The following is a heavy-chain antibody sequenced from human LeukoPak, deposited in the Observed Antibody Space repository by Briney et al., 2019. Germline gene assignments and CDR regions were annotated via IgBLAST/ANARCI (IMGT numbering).Heavy chain of an antibody. CDR2: INHSGST. Sequence: SETLSLTCAVYGGSFSGYYWSWIRQPPGNGLEWIGEINHSGSTNYNPSLKSRVTISVDTSKNQFSLKLSSVTAADTAVYYCARGSSGWTNWFDPWGQGTLVTVSS. CDR1: GGSFSGYY. J-gene: IGHJ5*02. V-gene: IGHV4-34*01. CDR3: ARGSSGWTNWFDP. D-gene: IGHD6-19*01.